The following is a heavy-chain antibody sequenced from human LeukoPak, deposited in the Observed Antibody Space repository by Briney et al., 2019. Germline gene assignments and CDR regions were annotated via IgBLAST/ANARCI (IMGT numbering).Heavy chain of an antibody. CDR2: ISYDGSNK. D-gene: IGHD6-13*01. CDR1: GFTFDDYA. CDR3: AKVFGHSSSWYDY. J-gene: IGHJ4*02. Sequence: GSLRLSCAASGFTFDDYAMHWVRQAPGKGLEWVAVISYDGSNKYYADSVKGRFTISRDNSKNTLYLQMNSLRAEDTAVYYCAKVFGHSSSWYDYWGQGTLVTVSS. V-gene: IGHV3-30*18.